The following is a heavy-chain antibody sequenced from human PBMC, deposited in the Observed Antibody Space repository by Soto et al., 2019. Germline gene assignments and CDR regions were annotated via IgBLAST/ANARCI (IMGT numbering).Heavy chain of an antibody. D-gene: IGHD6-19*01. V-gene: IGHV3-73*01. CDR2: IRSKANSYAT. Sequence: PGGSLRLSCAASGFTFSCSAMHWVRQASGKGLEWVGRIRSKANSYATAYAASVKGRFTISRDDSKNTAYLQMNSLKTEDTAVYYCTRPTVADNYYYYYGMDVRGQGTTVTVSS. J-gene: IGHJ6*02. CDR1: GFTFSCSA. CDR3: TRPTVADNYYYYYGMDV.